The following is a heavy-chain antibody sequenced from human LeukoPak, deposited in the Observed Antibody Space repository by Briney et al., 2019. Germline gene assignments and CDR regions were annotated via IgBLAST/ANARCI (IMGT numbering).Heavy chain of an antibody. V-gene: IGHV1-2*02. Sequence: ASVKVSCKASGYTFTVYYIHWVRQAPGQGLEWMGWINPNSGGTNYAQKFQGRVTMTRDTSISTAYMELSRLRSDDTAVYYCARVRAAARPAFDYWGQGTLVTVSS. CDR2: INPNSGGT. CDR3: ARVRAAARPAFDY. CDR1: GYTFTVYY. J-gene: IGHJ4*02. D-gene: IGHD6-6*01.